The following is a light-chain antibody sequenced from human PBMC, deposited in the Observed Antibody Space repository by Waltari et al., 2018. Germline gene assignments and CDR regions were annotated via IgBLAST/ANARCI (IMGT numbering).Light chain of an antibody. CDR3: CSYAGSGTFVV. Sequence: QSALTQPASVSGSPGQSITISCTATSSDVGSYNLVSWYQQHPGKAPKPIISECSKRHSGVSKRCAGSKSGDTAALTISGLQAEDEADYYCCSYAGSGTFVVVGGGTKLTVL. V-gene: IGLV2-23*03. CDR2: ECS. J-gene: IGLJ2*01. CDR1: SSDVGSYNL.